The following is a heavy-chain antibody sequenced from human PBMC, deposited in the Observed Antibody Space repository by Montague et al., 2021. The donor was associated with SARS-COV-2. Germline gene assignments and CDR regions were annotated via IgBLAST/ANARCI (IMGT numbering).Heavy chain of an antibody. D-gene: IGHD2-15*01. CDR3: TGQRWRGRFDP. CDR2: VXXRGQT. CDR1: GGSVYSNADHLNSDY. Sequence: SETLSLTCHVSGGSVYSNADHLNSDYWAWVRQSPGRGLEWIGSVXXRGQTWQNPSFRGRLTMSEDTSKNSVSLRLTSVTAADTAMYYCTGQRWRGRFDPWGLGTLVIVSS. J-gene: IGHJ5*02. V-gene: IGHV4-39*01.